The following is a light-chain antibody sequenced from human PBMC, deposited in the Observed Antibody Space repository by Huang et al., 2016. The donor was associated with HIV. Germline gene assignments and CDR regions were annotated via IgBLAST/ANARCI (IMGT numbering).Light chain of an antibody. CDR1: QSIGTY. CDR2: AAS. Sequence: DIQMTQSPSSLSAFVGDRVTITCRASQSIGTYLNWYHQKSGEAPKLLIYAASTLQSVVSLRFSGSGSETDFTLSISSLQPEDSGTYYCQQSYITPRSFGHGTSVEIK. CDR3: QQSYITPRS. V-gene: IGKV1-39*01. J-gene: IGKJ1*01.